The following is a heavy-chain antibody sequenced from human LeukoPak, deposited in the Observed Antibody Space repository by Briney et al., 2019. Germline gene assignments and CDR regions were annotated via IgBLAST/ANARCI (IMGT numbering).Heavy chain of an antibody. D-gene: IGHD1-1*01. J-gene: IGHJ5*02. CDR1: GFTFSSYE. Sequence: GGSLRLSCAASGFTFSSYEMNWVRQAPRKGLEWVSYISSSGSTIYYADSVKGRFTISRDNAKNSVYLQMNSLRGEDTAVYYCARDASRTGTTWGQGTLVTVSS. CDR3: ARDASRTGTT. V-gene: IGHV3-48*03. CDR2: ISSSGSTI.